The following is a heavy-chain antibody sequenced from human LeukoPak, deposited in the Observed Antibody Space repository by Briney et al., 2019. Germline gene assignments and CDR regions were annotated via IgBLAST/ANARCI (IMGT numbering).Heavy chain of an antibody. CDR1: GFTFSDYY. Sequence: GGSLRLSCAASGFTFSDYYMSWIRQAPGKGLEWVSYISSSGSTIYYADSVEGRFTISRDNAKNSLYLQMNSLRAEDTAVYYCARDPIYSYGSNYYYYYYMDVWGKGTTVTVSS. CDR2: ISSSGSTI. V-gene: IGHV3-11*04. CDR3: ARDPIYSYGSNYYYYYYMDV. J-gene: IGHJ6*03. D-gene: IGHD5-18*01.